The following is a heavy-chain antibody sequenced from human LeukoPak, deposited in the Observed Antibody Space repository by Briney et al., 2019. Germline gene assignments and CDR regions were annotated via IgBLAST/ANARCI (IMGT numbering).Heavy chain of an antibody. Sequence: SETLSLTCTVSGDSISSYYWSWIRQPPGEGLEWIGYIYYSGSTNYNPSLKSRVTISVDTSKNQFSLKLSSVTAADTAVYYCARGTTYFYGSGSYRSAVDIWGQGTMVTVSS. J-gene: IGHJ3*02. CDR1: GDSISSYY. V-gene: IGHV4-59*01. D-gene: IGHD3-10*01. CDR2: IYYSGST. CDR3: ARGTTYFYGSGSYRSAVDI.